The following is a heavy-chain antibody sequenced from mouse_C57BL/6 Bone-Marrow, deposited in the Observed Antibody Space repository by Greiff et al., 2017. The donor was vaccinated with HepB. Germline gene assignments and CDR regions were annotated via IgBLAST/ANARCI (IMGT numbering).Heavy chain of an antibody. CDR2: SRNKANDYTT. CDR1: GFTFSDFY. V-gene: IGHV7-1*01. Sequence: EVQGVESGGGLVQSGRSLRLSCATSGFTFSDFYMEWVRQAPGKGLEWIAASRNKANDYTTEYSASVKGRFIVSRDTSQSILYLQMNALRAEDTAIYYCARDAGWLPYYYAMDYWGQGTSVTVSS. J-gene: IGHJ4*01. D-gene: IGHD2-2*01. CDR3: ARDAGWLPYYYAMDY.